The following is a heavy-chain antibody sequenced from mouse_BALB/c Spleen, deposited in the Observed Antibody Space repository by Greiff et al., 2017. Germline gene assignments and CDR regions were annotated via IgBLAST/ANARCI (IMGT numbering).Heavy chain of an antibody. Sequence: EVQRVESGGGLVQPGGSRKLSCAASGFTFSSFGMHWVRQAPEKGLEWVAYISSGSSTIYYADTVKGRFTISRDNPKNTLFLQMTSLRSEDTAMYYCAREDGNYYFDYWGQGTTLTVSS. D-gene: IGHD2-1*01. CDR1: GFTFSSFG. V-gene: IGHV5-17*02. J-gene: IGHJ2*01. CDR2: ISSGSSTI. CDR3: AREDGNYYFDY.